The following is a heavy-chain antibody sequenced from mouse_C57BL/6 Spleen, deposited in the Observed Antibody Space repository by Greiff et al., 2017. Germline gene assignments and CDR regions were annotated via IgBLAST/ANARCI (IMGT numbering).Heavy chain of an antibody. CDR1: GYSITSGYY. D-gene: IGHD1-1*01. CDR2: ISYDGSN. V-gene: IGHV3-6*01. J-gene: IGHJ2*01. CDR3: ARGGATVVRGDYFDY. Sequence: EVHLVESGPGLVKPSQSLSLTCSVTGYSITSGYYWNWIRQFPGNKLEWMGYISYDGSNNYNPSLKNRISITRDTSKNQFFLKLNSVTTEDTATYYCARGGATVVRGDYFDYWGQGTTLTVSS.